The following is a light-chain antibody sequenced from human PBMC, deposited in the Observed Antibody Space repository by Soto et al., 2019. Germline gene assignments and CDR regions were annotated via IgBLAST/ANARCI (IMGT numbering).Light chain of an antibody. CDR3: HRYET. CDR2: GAS. Sequence: EIVLSQSPGTLSLSQGDRATLSCRASQSVSRSYLGWYQQKPGQAPRLLMYGASIRAAGVPDRFSGSGSGTEFTLTISRLEPEDFTVYYCHRYETFGQGTKVDI. V-gene: IGKV3-20*01. J-gene: IGKJ1*01. CDR1: QSVSRSY.